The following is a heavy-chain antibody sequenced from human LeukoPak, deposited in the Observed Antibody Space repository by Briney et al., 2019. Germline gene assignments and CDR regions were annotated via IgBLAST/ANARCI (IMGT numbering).Heavy chain of an antibody. D-gene: IGHD3-10*01. CDR2: INHSGST. CDR1: GGSFSGYY. CDR3: ARGLSVGPHYYGSGSYYTPP. Sequence: SETLPLTCAVYGGSFSGYYWSWIRQPPGKGLEWIGEINHSGSTNYNPSLKSRVTISVDTSKNQFSLKLSSVTAADTAVYYCARGLSVGPHYYGSGSYYTPPWGQGTLVTVSS. V-gene: IGHV4-34*01. J-gene: IGHJ5*02.